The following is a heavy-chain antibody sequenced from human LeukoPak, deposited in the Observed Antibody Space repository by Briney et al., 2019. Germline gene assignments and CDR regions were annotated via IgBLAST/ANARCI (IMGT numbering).Heavy chain of an antibody. CDR3: AKDYHWGYYGSGSYLAVDY. V-gene: IGHV3-23*01. J-gene: IGHJ4*02. D-gene: IGHD3-10*01. CDR2: ISGSGGST. Sequence: GGTLRLSCAASGFTFSSYGMSWVRQAPGKGLEWVSAISGSGGSTYYADSVKGRFTISRDNSKSTLYLQMNSLRAEDTAVYYCAKDYHWGYYGSGSYLAVDYWGQGTLVTVSS. CDR1: GFTFSSYG.